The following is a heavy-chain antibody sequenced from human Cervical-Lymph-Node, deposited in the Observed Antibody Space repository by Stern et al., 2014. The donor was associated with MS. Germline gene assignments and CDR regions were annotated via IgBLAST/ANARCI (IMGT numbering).Heavy chain of an antibody. CDR2: ISAYNGNT. J-gene: IGHJ6*02. V-gene: IGHV1-18*01. CDR3: AREYYYDSSGYYYYGMDV. Sequence: VQLEESGAEVKKPGASVKVSCKASGYTFTSYGISWVRQAPGQGLEWMGWISAYNGNTNYAQKLQGRVTMTTDTSTSTAYMELRSLRSDDTAVYYCAREYYYDSSGYYYYGMDVWGQGTTVTVSS. CDR1: GYTFTSYG. D-gene: IGHD3-22*01.